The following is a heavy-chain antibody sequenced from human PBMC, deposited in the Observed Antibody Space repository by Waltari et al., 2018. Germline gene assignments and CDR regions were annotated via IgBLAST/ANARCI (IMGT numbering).Heavy chain of an antibody. CDR2: ITSGSTYI. CDR3: TRDVYGSGGDYFEP. J-gene: IGHJ4*02. Sequence: QLVESGGGLVKPGGSLSLSCSASGFTFSSWGMNWVRQAPGKGLEWIASITSGSTYIFYADAVKGRFTISRDDAKDSLYLQVDSLRAEDTGVYYCTRDVYGSGGDYFEPWGQGTLVTVSS. V-gene: IGHV3-21*02. D-gene: IGHD6-19*01. CDR1: GFTFSSWG.